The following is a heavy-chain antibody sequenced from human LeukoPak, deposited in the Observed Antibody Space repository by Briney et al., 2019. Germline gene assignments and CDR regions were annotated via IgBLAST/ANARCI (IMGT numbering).Heavy chain of an antibody. D-gene: IGHD2-8*01. CDR3: ASGGVSNWFDP. CDR1: GASISNYY. Sequence: SETLSLTCTVSGASISNYYWSWIRQPPGKGLEWIGEINHSGSTNYNPSLKSRVTISVDTSKNQFSLKLSSVTAADTAVYYCASGGVSNWFDPWGQGTLVTVSS. CDR2: INHSGST. V-gene: IGHV4-34*01. J-gene: IGHJ5*02.